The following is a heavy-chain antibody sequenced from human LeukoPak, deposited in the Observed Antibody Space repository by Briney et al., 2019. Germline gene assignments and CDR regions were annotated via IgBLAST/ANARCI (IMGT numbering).Heavy chain of an antibody. CDR3: ARPRLDSGDYYYFYY. J-gene: IGHJ4*02. D-gene: IGHD3-22*01. CDR1: GGSISSSSYY. Sequence: SETLSLICTVSGGSISSSSYYWGWIRQPPGKGLEWIGSIYYSGSTYYNPSLKSRVAISVDTSKNQFSLKLSSVTAADTAVYYCARPRLDSGDYYYFYYWGQGTLVTVSS. CDR2: IYYSGST. V-gene: IGHV4-39*01.